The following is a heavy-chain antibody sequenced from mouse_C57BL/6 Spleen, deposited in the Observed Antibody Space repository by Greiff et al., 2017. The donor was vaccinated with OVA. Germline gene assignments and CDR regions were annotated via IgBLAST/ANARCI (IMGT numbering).Heavy chain of an antibody. D-gene: IGHD1-3*01. CDR1: GYAFSSSW. J-gene: IGHJ4*01. CDR3: AREEWSMLFYYAMDY. V-gene: IGHV1-82*01. CDR2: IYPGDGDT. Sequence: QVQLQQSGPELVKPGASVKISCKASGYAFSSSWMNWVKQRPGKGLEWIGRIYPGDGDTNYNGKFKGKATLTADKSSSTAYMQLSSLTSEDSAVYFGAREEWSMLFYYAMDYWGQGTSVTVSS.